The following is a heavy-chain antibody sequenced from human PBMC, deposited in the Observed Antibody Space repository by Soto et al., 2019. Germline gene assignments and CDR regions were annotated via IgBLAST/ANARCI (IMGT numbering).Heavy chain of an antibody. V-gene: IGHV4-34*01. J-gene: IGHJ4*02. D-gene: IGHD2-8*01. CDR3: ARGALLVYASFDY. CDR2: INHSGST. CDR1: GGSFSGYY. Sequence: QVQLRQWGAGLLKPSETLSLTCGVYGGSFSGYYWSWIRQAPGKGLEWIGEINHSGSTNYNPSLKSRLTISVDTSKNQFSLNLSSVTAADTAVYYCARGALLVYASFDYWGQGSLGTVSS.